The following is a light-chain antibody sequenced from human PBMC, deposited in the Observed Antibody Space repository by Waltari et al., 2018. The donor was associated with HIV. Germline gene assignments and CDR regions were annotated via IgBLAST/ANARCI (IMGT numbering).Light chain of an antibody. CDR2: RNN. CDR3: AAWDDRLSGRL. Sequence: QSLLAQPRSVSGTPGQRVNISCSGSNSNVRNNYVYWYQQVPGVAPKLLIYRNNQRPSGRPERFSGSKAGTSASLAISGLRTEDEGDYYCAAWDDRLSGRLFGGGTKVIVL. CDR1: NSNVRNNY. J-gene: IGLJ2*01. V-gene: IGLV1-47*01.